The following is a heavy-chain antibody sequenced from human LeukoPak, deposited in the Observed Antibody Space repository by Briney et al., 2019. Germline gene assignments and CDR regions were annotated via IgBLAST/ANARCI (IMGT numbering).Heavy chain of an antibody. CDR1: GVSTTNGIYY. CDR2: VHNVGST. V-gene: IGHV4-39*01. D-gene: IGHD6-19*01. Sequence: SEALSLTCTVSGVSTTNGIYYWAWIRQSPGKGLEWIGSVHNVGSTYYNLSLRSRVTMSIDTSKNQFSLRLNSVTAADTAVYYCARHAEYNSGWHFYLDHWGQGILVTVSS. CDR3: ARHAEYNSGWHFYLDH. J-gene: IGHJ4*02.